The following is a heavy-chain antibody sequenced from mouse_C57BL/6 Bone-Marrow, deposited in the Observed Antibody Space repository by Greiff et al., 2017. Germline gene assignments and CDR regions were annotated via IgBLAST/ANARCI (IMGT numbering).Heavy chain of an antibody. CDR1: GYTFTSYW. J-gene: IGHJ1*03. CDR2: IHPNSGST. CDR3: LGYADWYFDV. D-gene: IGHD2-2*01. V-gene: IGHV1-64*01. Sequence: QVQLQQPGAELVKPGASVKLSCKASGYTFTSYWMHWVKQRPGQGLEWIGMIHPNSGSTNYNEKFKSKATLTVDKSSSTAYMQRSSLTSEDAAVYYCLGYADWYFDVWGTGTTVTVSS.